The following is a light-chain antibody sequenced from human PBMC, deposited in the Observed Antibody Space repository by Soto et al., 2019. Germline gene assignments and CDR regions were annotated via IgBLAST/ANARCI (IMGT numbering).Light chain of an antibody. CDR1: SSNIGSHT. CDR2: SDN. V-gene: IGLV1-44*01. Sequence: QSVLTQPNSASGTPGQRVTISCSGSSSNIGSHTLNWYQQLPGSAPSLLIYSDNQRPSGVPDRFSGSTSGTSASLAISGLQSEDEAEYYCAACDDTLNAAVFGGGTKLIVL. J-gene: IGLJ2*01. CDR3: AACDDTLNAAV.